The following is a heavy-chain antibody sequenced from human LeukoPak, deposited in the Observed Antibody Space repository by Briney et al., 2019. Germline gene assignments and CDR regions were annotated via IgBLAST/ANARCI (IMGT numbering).Heavy chain of an antibody. D-gene: IGHD3-9*01. CDR2: INHSGST. CDR3: ARLTGSGYYNILTGYYWDS. Sequence: KPSETLSLTCAVYGGSFSGYYWSWIRQPPGKGLEWIGEINHSGSTNYNPSLKSRVTISVDTSKNQFSLKLSSVTAADTAVYYCARLTGSGYYNILTGYYWDSWGQGTLVTISS. V-gene: IGHV4-34*01. J-gene: IGHJ5*02. CDR1: GGSFSGYY.